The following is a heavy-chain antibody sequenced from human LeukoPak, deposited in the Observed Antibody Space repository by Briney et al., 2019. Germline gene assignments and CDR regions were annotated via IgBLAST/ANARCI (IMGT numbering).Heavy chain of an antibody. D-gene: IGHD5-18*01. J-gene: IGHJ4*02. Sequence: PGGSLRLSCAASGFTFSTYWMNWVRQPPGKGLEWVANIKRDGSEKYYVDSVKGRFTISRDNAKNSLYLQMNSLRGEDTAVYYRARDPSRGYTYGYEDYWGQGTLVTVSS. CDR1: GFTFSTYW. CDR2: IKRDGSEK. V-gene: IGHV3-7*01. CDR3: ARDPSRGYTYGYEDY.